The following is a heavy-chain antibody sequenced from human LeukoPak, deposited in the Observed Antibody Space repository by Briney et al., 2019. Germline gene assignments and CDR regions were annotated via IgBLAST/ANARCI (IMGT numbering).Heavy chain of an antibody. D-gene: IGHD6-13*01. CDR1: GYNFTSYW. CDR2: IYPGDSHT. V-gene: IGHV5-51*01. CDR3: ARRGSSRADY. J-gene: IGHJ4*02. Sequence: KRGXALQISCKGSGYNFTSYWIGWVRELPGKGLDWMCLIYPGDSHTRYSPSFQGQVTLSAHKSISTAYLQWSSLKASDTAMYYCARRGSSRADYWGQGTLVTVSS.